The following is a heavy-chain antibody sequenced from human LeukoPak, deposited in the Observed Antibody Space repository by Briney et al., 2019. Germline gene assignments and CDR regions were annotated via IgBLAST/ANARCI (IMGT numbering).Heavy chain of an antibody. V-gene: IGHV4-4*02. CDR3: ARQKWEQQGRDYYFNGLDV. CDR2: IYLYGTT. D-gene: IGHD1/OR15-1a*01. J-gene: IGHJ6*02. Sequence: IPGGSLRLSCAASGFTFSSYAMSWVRRSPVKGLEWIGEIYLYGTTNYNPSFTSRVTMSVDRSRNQFSLKLTSVTAADTAVYYCARQKWEQQGRDYYFNGLDVWGPGTTVIVSS. CDR1: GFTFSSYAM.